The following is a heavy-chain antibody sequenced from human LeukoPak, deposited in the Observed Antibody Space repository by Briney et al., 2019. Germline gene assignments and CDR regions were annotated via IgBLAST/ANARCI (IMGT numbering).Heavy chain of an antibody. Sequence: ASVKVSCKASGYTFTGYYMHWVRQAPGQGLEWMGWINPNSGGTNYAQKFQGRVTMTRDTSISTAYMELSRLRSDDTAVYYCAIAGLVVTYVFDYWGQGTLVTVSS. CDR2: INPNSGGT. CDR3: AIAGLVVTYVFDY. J-gene: IGHJ4*02. D-gene: IGHD3-22*01. V-gene: IGHV1-2*02. CDR1: GYTFTGYY.